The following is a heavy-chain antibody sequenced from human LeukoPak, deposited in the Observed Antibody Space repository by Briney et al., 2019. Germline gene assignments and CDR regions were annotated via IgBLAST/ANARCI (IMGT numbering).Heavy chain of an antibody. CDR1: GYTFTSYG. CDR3: ARVPTTVTTLGY. V-gene: IGHV1-18*01. CDR2: TSAYNGNT. Sequence: ASVKVSCKASGYTFTSYGISWVRQAPGQGLEWMGWTSAYNGNTNYAQKLQGRVTMTTDTSTSTAYMELRSLRSDDTAMYYCARVPTTVTTLGYWGQGTLVTVSS. D-gene: IGHD4-17*01. J-gene: IGHJ4*02.